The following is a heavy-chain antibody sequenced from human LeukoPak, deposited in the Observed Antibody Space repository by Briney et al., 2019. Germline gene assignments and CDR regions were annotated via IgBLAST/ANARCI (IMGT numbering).Heavy chain of an antibody. J-gene: IGHJ5*02. V-gene: IGHV4-4*07. Sequence: SDTLSLTCTVSGRSISRNYWSWIRQPAGKGLEWIGRIYTSGTTNYNPSLTSRVSMSVDTSKNQFSLKLTSVTAADAAVYYCASGAYGSAHWFDPWGQGTLVTVSS. CDR1: GRSISRNY. CDR2: IYTSGTT. D-gene: IGHD3-10*01. CDR3: ASGAYGSAHWFDP.